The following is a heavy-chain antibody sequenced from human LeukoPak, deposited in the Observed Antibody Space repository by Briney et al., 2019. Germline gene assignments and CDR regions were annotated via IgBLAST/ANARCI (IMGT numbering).Heavy chain of an antibody. CDR2: ISAYNGNT. J-gene: IGHJ4*02. CDR1: GYTFTSYG. V-gene: IGHV1-18*01. D-gene: IGHD2-2*01. CDR3: ARVGRDWDIVVVPAAPDY. Sequence: ASVKVSCKASGYTFTSYGISWVRQAPGQGLEWMGWISAYNGNTNYARKLQGRVTMTTDTSTSTAYMELRSLRSDDTAVYYCARVGRDWDIVVVPAAPDYWGQGTLVTVSS.